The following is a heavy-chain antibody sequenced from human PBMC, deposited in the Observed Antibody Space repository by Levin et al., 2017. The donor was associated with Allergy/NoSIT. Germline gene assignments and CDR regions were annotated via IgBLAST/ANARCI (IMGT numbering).Heavy chain of an antibody. CDR3: AKTIGGSCSSPIDY. D-gene: IGHD2-15*01. V-gene: IGHV3-23*01. J-gene: IGHJ4*02. Sequence: PLASVKVSCATSGFTFSNYAMNWVRQAPGRGLEWVSVFGCGVDGTYYADSVKGRFSISRDNSKSTLFLQMNSLRAEDTAVYYCAKTIGGSCSSPIDYWGQGTLVTVSS. CDR2: FGCGVDGT. CDR1: GFTFSNYA.